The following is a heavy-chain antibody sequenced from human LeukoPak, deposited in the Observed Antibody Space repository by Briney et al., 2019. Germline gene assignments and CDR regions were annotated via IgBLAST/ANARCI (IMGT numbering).Heavy chain of an antibody. Sequence: PGASLRLSCAASGFSFSSYAMSWVRQAPGKGLEWVSGIPNSGGGTYYADSVKGRFTISRDNSKNTLYLQMDSLRGEDTAVYYCVKEVTTIGVPVFDYWGQGTLVTVSS. V-gene: IGHV3-23*01. J-gene: IGHJ4*02. CDR2: IPNSGGGT. CDR1: GFSFSSYA. D-gene: IGHD1/OR15-1a*01. CDR3: VKEVTTIGVPVFDY.